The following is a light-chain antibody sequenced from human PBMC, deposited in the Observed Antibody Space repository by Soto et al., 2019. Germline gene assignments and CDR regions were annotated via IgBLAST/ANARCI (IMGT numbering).Light chain of an antibody. CDR1: QSVSSN. V-gene: IGKV3-20*01. CDR3: QQFSSYPLT. J-gene: IGKJ4*01. CDR2: DAS. Sequence: EIVMTQSPATLSVSAGERATLSCRASQSVSSNLVWYQHKPGQAPRLLIYDASSRATGIPDRFSGGGSGTDFTLTISRLEPEDFAVYYCQQFSSYPLTFGGGTKVDI.